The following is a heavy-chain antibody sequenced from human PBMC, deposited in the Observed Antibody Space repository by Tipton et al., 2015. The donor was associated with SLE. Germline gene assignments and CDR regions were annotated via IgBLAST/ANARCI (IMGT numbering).Heavy chain of an antibody. CDR3: ARDPRYGGYSDAFDI. D-gene: IGHD5-12*01. V-gene: IGHV3-64*02. Sequence: SLRLSCAASGFTFSSYAMHWVRQAPGKGLEYVSAISSNGGSTYYADSVKGRFTISRDNSKNTLYLQMNSLRAEDTAVYYCARDPRYGGYSDAFDIWGQGTMVTVSS. CDR1: GFTFSSYA. J-gene: IGHJ3*02. CDR2: ISSNGGST.